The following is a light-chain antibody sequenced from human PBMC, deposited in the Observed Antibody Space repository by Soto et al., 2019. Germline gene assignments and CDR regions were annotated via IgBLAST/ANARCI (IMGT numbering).Light chain of an antibody. CDR3: QQYHSYWT. CDR2: KAS. V-gene: IGKV1-5*03. J-gene: IGKJ1*01. Sequence: DTQMNQSPSTLSAYVGDRVTITCRASQSISSWLAWYQQKPGKAPKLLIYKASSLESGVPSRFSGSGSGTEFTLTISSLQPDDFATYYCQQYHSYWTFGQGSMVDI. CDR1: QSISSW.